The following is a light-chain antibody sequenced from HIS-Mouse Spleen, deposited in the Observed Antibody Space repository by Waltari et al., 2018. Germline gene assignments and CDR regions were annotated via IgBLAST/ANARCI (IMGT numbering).Light chain of an antibody. V-gene: IGLV2-23*01. Sequence: QSALTQPASVSGSPGQSIPISCTGPSRDVGSYNLVPWYQQPPGKAPKLMIYEGSKRPSGVSNRFSGSKSGNTASLTISGLQAEDEADYYCCSYAGSSTLVFGGGTKLTVL. J-gene: IGLJ2*01. CDR1: SRDVGSYNL. CDR3: CSYAGSSTLV. CDR2: EGS.